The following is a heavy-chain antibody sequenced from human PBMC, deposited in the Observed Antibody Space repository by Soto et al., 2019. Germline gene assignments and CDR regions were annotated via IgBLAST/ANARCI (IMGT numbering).Heavy chain of an antibody. CDR3: AREGVVAATNWFDP. J-gene: IGHJ5*02. CDR1: GGTLNTYG. V-gene: IGHV1-18*01. CDR2: ISAYNGNT. D-gene: IGHD2-15*01. Sequence: ASVKVSCKASGGTLNTYGISWVRQAPGQGLEWMGWISAYNGNTNYAQKLQGRVTMTTDTSTSTAYMELRSLRSDDTAVYYCAREGVVAATNWFDPWGQGTLVTVSS.